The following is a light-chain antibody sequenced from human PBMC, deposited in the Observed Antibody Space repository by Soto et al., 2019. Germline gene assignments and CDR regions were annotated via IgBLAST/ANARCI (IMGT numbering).Light chain of an antibody. V-gene: IGLV2-14*01. Sequence: QSVLTQPASVSGSPGQSITISCTGTSSDVGGYNYVSWYQQHPGKAPKLMIYDLSNRPSGVSNRFSGSKSGNTASLTISGLQAEDEADYYCSSYTSSSTSLVFGGGTKLTVL. CDR2: DLS. J-gene: IGLJ3*02. CDR1: SSDVGGYNY. CDR3: SSYTSSSTSLV.